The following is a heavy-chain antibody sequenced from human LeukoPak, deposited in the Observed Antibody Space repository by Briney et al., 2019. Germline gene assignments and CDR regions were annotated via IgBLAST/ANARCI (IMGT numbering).Heavy chain of an antibody. CDR3: ARDRTVTTPYYYYGMGV. CDR1: GFTFSDYY. CDR2: ISSSSSYT. V-gene: IGHV3-11*06. J-gene: IGHJ6*04. Sequence: GGSLRLSCAASGFTFSDYYMSWIRQAPGKGLEWVSYISSSSSYTNYADSVKGRFTISRDNAKNSLYLQMNSLRAEDTAVYYCARDRTVTTPYYYYGMGVWGKGTTVTVSS. D-gene: IGHD4-17*01.